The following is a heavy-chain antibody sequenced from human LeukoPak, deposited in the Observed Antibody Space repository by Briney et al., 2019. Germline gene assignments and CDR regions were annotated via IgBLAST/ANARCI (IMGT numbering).Heavy chain of an antibody. CDR1: GNSLTKYW. CDR3: TRFDY. Sequence: GGALKISCKGSGNSLTKYWIGWVRQMPGKCLEWMEIIYPRDSETRYSPSFQGQVAISADKSISTAYLQWSSLKASDTAMYYCTRFDYWGQGTLVTVSS. V-gene: IGHV5-51*01. J-gene: IGHJ4*02. CDR2: IYPRDSET.